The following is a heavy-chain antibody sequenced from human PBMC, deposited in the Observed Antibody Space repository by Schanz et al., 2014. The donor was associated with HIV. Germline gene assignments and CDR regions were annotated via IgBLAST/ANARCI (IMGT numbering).Heavy chain of an antibody. CDR1: GFTFSSYW. V-gene: IGHV3-7*03. D-gene: IGHD3-10*01. CDR3: ARVFGRTYGLPDY. J-gene: IGHJ4*02. Sequence: VQLVESGGGVVRPGKSLRLSCAASGFTFSSYWMTWVRQAPGKGLEMVANMNQDGSRKYYVDSVKGRFTISRDNAANSLFLQMNSLRAEDTAVYYCARVFGRTYGLPDYWGQGTLVTVSS. CDR2: MNQDGSRK.